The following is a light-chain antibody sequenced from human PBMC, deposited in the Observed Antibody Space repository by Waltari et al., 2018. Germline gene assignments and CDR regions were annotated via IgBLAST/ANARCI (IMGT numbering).Light chain of an antibody. V-gene: IGKV1-39*01. Sequence: DIQMTQSPSSLSASVGDRVTITCRASQKISSYLNWYQQKPGKVPKLLIYAASSLQSGVPSRFSGSGSGTDFTLTISSLQTEDFATYYCQQSSTTPWTFGQGTKVE. J-gene: IGKJ1*01. CDR1: QKISSY. CDR2: AAS. CDR3: QQSSTTPWT.